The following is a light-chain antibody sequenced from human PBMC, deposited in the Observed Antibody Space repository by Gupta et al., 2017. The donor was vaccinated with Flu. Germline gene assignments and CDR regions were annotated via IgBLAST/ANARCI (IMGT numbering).Light chain of an antibody. Sequence: YVLTQPPSGSVAPGQTAKITCGGDNIGSKSVHWYKQKPGQAPVLVVYDDSDRHSGIPGRVAGSNSGNTATLTISKVGAGDEDEYYCQVWHISSDHLGVFGGGTKLTVL. CDR2: DDS. CDR3: QVWHISSDHLGV. V-gene: IGLV3-21*02. J-gene: IGLJ3*02. CDR1: NIGSKS.